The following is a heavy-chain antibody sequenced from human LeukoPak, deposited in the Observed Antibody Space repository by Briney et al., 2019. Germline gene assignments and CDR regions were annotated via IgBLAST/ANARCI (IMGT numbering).Heavy chain of an antibody. CDR1: GGTFSSYA. D-gene: IGHD4-11*01. V-gene: IGHV1-69*05. CDR3: ARSYNYFDY. CDR2: IIPIFGTA. Sequence: ASVKVSCKASGGTFSSYAISWVRQAPGQRLELMGGIIPIFGTANYAQKFPGRVTITTDESTSTAYMELSSLRSEDTAVYYCARSYNYFDYWGQGTLVTVSS. J-gene: IGHJ4*02.